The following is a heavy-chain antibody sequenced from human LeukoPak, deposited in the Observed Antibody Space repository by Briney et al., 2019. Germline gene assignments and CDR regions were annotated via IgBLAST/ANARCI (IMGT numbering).Heavy chain of an antibody. CDR3: ARDRALWFGDYGMDV. CDR2: IYYSGST. CDR1: DGPISSYY. Sequence: SETLSLTCTVSDGPISSYYWSWIRQPPGKGLEWIGYIYYSGSTNYNPSLKSRVTISVDTSKNQFSLKLSSVTAADTAVYYCARDRALWFGDYGMDVWGQGTTVTVSS. V-gene: IGHV4-59*01. J-gene: IGHJ6*02. D-gene: IGHD3-10*01.